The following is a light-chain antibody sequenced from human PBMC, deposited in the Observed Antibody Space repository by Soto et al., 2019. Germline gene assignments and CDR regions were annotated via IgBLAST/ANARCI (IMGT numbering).Light chain of an antibody. V-gene: IGKV3-20*01. CDR2: GVS. CDR1: QSVTNNY. J-gene: IGKJ3*01. CDR3: QQQGESRIVT. Sequence: EFVMTQSPGTLSLSPGERATLSCRASQSVTNNYLAWYQQKPGQTPRLLIHGVSSRAAGIPDRFSGSGSGTDFDLTISRLEPEDCAVYVCQQQGESRIVTFGPGTKVEIK.